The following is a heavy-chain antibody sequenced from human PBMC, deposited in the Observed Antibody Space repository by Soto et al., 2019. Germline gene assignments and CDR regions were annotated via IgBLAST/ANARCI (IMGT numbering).Heavy chain of an antibody. Sequence: XXTLSHPNTVSGGSIRGHYWSWILQPPGKGLEWVGYISYTGSTNYNPSLKSRATISADTSKNLFSLRLSSVTDADTAIYYCARDPDWKNKYYMDVWGKGTTVTVSS. V-gene: IGHV4-59*11. CDR2: ISYTGST. CDR1: GGSIRGHY. CDR3: ARDPDWKNKYYMDV. J-gene: IGHJ6*03. D-gene: IGHD1-1*01.